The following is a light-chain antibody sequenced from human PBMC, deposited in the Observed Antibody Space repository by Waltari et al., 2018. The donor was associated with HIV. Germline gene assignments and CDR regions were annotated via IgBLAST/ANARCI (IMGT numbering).Light chain of an antibody. J-gene: IGLJ2*01. Sequence: QSVLTQPPSVSAAPGQKVTVSCSGTSSNLGSSYVAWYQQPPGTAPKLLIYDNTNRPSGIPDRFSGSRSGTSATLGITELQTGDEADYFCAAWDNSLTAVVFGGGTKLTVL. CDR1: SSNLGSSY. CDR3: AAWDNSLTAVV. CDR2: DNT. V-gene: IGLV1-51*01.